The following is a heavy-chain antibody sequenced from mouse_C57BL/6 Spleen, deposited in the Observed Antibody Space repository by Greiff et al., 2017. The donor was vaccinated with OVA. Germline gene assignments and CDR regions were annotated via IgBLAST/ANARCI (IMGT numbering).Heavy chain of an antibody. Sequence: EVKLMESGEGLVKPGGSLKLSCAASGFTFSSYAMSWVRQTPEKRLEWVAYISSGGDYIYYADTVTGRFTISRDNARNTLYLQMSSLKSEDTAMYYCTRDGYGSSYGYFDVGGTGTTVTVSS. V-gene: IGHV5-9-1*02. CDR3: TRDGYGSSYGYFDV. D-gene: IGHD1-1*01. CDR2: ISSGGDYI. CDR1: GFTFSSYA. J-gene: IGHJ1*03.